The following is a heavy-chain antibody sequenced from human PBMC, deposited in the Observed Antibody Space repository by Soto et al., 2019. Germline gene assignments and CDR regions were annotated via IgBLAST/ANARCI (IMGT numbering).Heavy chain of an antibody. V-gene: IGHV4-34*01. CDR1: GGSFSGYY. CDR2: INHSGST. J-gene: IGHJ5*02. CDR3: ARGHRGVPAAMLAVFDP. Sequence: QVQLQQWGAGLLKPSETLSLTCAVYGGSFSGYYWSWIRQPPGKGLEWIGEINHSGSTNYNPSLKSRVTISVDTSKTQFSLKLSSVTAADTAVYYCARGHRGVPAAMLAVFDPWGQGTLVTVSS. D-gene: IGHD2-2*01.